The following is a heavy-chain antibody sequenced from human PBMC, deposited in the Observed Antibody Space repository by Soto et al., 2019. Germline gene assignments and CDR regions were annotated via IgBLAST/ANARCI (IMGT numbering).Heavy chain of an antibody. V-gene: IGHV3-64*01. CDR3: ARRGYGSRWPNVYMDV. Sequence: GGSLRLSCAASGYTFSNYEMHWVRQAPGKGLEYVSGISNNGAHTDYAKSVKGRFTISRDNSENTLYLQMGSLRAEDMALYYCARRGYGSRWPNVYMDVWGKGTTVTVSS. CDR2: ISNNGAHT. CDR1: GYTFSNYE. D-gene: IGHD6-13*01. J-gene: IGHJ6*03.